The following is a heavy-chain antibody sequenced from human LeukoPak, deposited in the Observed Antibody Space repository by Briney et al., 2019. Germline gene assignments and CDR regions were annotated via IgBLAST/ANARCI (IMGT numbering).Heavy chain of an antibody. CDR1: GFTFSSYG. D-gene: IGHD2-2*01. J-gene: IGHJ6*02. V-gene: IGHV3-33*01. CDR2: IWYDGSNK. CDR3: ARLSECSSTSCYGGFPYYYYYGMDV. Sequence: PGGSLRLSCAASGFTFSSYGMHWVRQAPGKGLEWVAVIWYDGSNKYYADSVEGRFTISRDNSKNTLYLQMNSLRAEDTAVYYCARLSECSSTSCYGGFPYYYYYGMDVWGQGTTVTVSS.